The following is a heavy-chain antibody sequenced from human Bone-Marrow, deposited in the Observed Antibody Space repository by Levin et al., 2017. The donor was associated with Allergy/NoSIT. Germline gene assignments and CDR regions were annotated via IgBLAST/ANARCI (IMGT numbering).Heavy chain of an antibody. J-gene: IGHJ5*02. CDR3: ARDTVATFGGGFFDP. Sequence: ASVKVSCKASGYTFIGYYLHWVRQAPGRGLEWMGWINPSSGGANIAQKFQGRVTVTRDPTVSTVYMELTRLRSDDTAVYYCARDTVATFGGGFFDPWGQGTLVTVSS. CDR1: GYTFIGYY. V-gene: IGHV1-2*02. CDR2: INPSSGGA. D-gene: IGHD3-16*01.